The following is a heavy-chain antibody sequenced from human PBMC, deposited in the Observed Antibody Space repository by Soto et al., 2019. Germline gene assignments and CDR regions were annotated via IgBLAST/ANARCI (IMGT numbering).Heavy chain of an antibody. CDR1: GFTFSSYG. CDR3: AKDLGQLVFYYYYYCMDV. D-gene: IGHD6-13*01. J-gene: IGHJ6*02. Sequence: WGSLRLSCAASGFTFSSYGMHWVRQAPGKGLEWVAVISYDGSNKYYADSVKGRFTISRDNSKNTLYLQMNSLRAEDTAVYYCAKDLGQLVFYYYYYCMDVWGQGTTVTVSS. V-gene: IGHV3-30*18. CDR2: ISYDGSNK.